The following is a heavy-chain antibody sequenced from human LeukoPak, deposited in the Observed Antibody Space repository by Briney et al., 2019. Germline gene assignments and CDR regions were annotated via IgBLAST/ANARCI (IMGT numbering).Heavy chain of an antibody. CDR1: GFTFISYA. J-gene: IGHJ4*02. CDR2: ISGSGGRT. V-gene: IGHV3-23*01. CDR3: AMAVIGSGCPLDY. Sequence: GGALRLSCAASGFTFISYAMSWVRQAPGKGLEWVSSISGSGGRTSYADSVQGRFTISRDNSKNTLYLELNSLRAEDAAVYFCAMAVIGSGCPLDYWGQGTLVTVS. D-gene: IGHD6-19*01.